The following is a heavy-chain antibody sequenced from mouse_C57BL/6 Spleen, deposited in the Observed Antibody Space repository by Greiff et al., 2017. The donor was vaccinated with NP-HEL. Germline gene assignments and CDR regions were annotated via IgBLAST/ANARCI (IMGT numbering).Heavy chain of an antibody. J-gene: IGHJ4*01. CDR3: ARSITTVVATYAMDY. Sequence: EVQLVESGGDLVKPGGSLKLSCAASGFTFSSYGMSWVRQTPDKRLEWVATISSGGSYTYYPDSVKGRFTISRDNAKNTLYLQMSSLKSEDTAMYYCARSITTVVATYAMDYWGQGTSVTVSS. V-gene: IGHV5-6*01. CDR1: GFTFSSYG. D-gene: IGHD1-1*01. CDR2: ISSGGSYT.